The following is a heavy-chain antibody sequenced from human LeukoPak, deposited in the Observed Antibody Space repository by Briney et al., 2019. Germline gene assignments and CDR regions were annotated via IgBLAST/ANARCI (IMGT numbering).Heavy chain of an antibody. J-gene: IGHJ4*02. CDR1: GFTFSSYG. CDR3: AKAGVDTAMALDY. D-gene: IGHD5-18*01. CDR2: ISFDGSNK. Sequence: SLRLSCAASGFTFSSYGMHWGPQAPGKGLEWVAVISFDGSNKYYADSVKGRFTISRDNSKNTLYLRMNSLRAEDTAVYYCAKAGVDTAMALDYWGQGTLATVSS. V-gene: IGHV3-30*18.